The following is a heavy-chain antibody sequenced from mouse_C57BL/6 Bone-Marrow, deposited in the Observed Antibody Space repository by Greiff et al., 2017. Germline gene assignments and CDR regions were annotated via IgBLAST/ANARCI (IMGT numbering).Heavy chain of an antibody. D-gene: IGHD2-4*01. Sequence: VQLQQPGAELVMPGASVKLSCKASGYTFTSYWMHWVKQRPGQGLEWIGEIDPSVSYTNYNQKFKGKSTLTVDKSSSTAYMQLSSLTSEDSAVYYCAREVTTGYDYDRYYWGQGTTRTVSS. CDR2: IDPSVSYT. J-gene: IGHJ2*01. CDR1: GYTFTSYW. V-gene: IGHV1-69*01. CDR3: AREVTTGYDYDRYY.